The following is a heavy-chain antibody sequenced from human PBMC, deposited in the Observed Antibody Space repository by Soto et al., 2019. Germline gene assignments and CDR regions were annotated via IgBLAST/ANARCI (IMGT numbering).Heavy chain of an antibody. CDR3: AREGTYYYDSSGYSPYFQH. V-gene: IGHV1-46*01. J-gene: IGHJ1*01. D-gene: IGHD3-22*01. CDR2: INPSGGST. Sequence: GASVKVSCKASGYTFTSYYMHWVRQAPGQGLEWMGIINPSGGSTSYAQKFQGRVTMTRDTSTSTVYMELSSLRSEDTAVYYCAREGTYYYDSSGYSPYFQHWGQGTLVTVSS. CDR1: GYTFTSYY.